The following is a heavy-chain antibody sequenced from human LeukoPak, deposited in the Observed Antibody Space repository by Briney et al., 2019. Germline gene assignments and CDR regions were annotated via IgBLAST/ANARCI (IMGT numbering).Heavy chain of an antibody. V-gene: IGHV3-13*01. CDR2: ISTAGDT. CDR1: GFTFSSYD. J-gene: IGHJ6*03. CDR3: ARVRTDYMDV. Sequence: GGSLRLSCAASGFTFSSYDMHWVRQATGKGLEWVSSISTAGDTYYLGSVKGRFTISRENAKNSLYLQMNSLRDGDTAVYYCARVRTDYMDVWGKGTAVTVSS.